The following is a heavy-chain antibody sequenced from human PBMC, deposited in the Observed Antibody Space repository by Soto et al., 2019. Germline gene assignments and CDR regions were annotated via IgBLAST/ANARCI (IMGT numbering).Heavy chain of an antibody. CDR1: GFTFSSYE. J-gene: IGHJ4*02. CDR3: ARGEFSIGGGYFDY. V-gene: IGHV3-48*03. Sequence: PGGSLRLSCAASGFTFSSYEMNWVRQAPGKGLEWVSYISSSGSTIYYADSVKGRFTISRDNAKNSLYLQMNSLRAEDTAGYSRARGEFSIGGGYFDYWGQETLVTVSS. CDR2: ISSSGSTI. D-gene: IGHD3-3*02.